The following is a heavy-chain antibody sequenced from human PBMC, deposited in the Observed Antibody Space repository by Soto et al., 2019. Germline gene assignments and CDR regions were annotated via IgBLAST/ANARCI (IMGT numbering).Heavy chain of an antibody. CDR2: IYDNGNT. CDR1: GGSITRGGYS. Sequence: QLQLQESGSGLVKPSQTLSLMCDVSGGSITRGGYSWSWIRQLPGKGLEWLGYIYDNGNTYYNASLKSRVTISVDRSKNQFSLILTSVTAADTAVYYCARWSPLYGMDVWGQGATVTVSS. J-gene: IGHJ6*02. CDR3: ARWSPLYGMDV. D-gene: IGHD3-3*01. V-gene: IGHV4-30-2*01.